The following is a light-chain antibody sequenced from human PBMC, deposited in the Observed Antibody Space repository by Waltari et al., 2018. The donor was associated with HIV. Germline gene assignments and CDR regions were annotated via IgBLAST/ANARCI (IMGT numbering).Light chain of an antibody. CDR3: CSYAGSYTRV. CDR2: DVS. J-gene: IGLJ3*02. V-gene: IGLV2-11*01. Sequence: QSALTQPRPVSVSPGQTVTISCTGTSHDVGAFNYISWYQPHPGKAPKVIISDVSKRPSGVPDRFSGSKSGNTASLTISGLQAEDEADYYCCSYAGSYTRVFGGGTKLTVL. CDR1: SHDVGAFNY.